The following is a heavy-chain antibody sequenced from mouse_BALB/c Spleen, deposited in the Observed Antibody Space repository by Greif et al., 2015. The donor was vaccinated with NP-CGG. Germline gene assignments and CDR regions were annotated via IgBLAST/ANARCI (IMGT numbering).Heavy chain of an antibody. CDR3: ARVPSKDYYAMDY. CDR1: GFSLTSYG. V-gene: IGHV2-9*02. D-gene: IGHD6-1*01. Sequence: QVQLKQSGPGLVAPSQSLSITCTVSGFSLTSYGVHWVRQPPGKGLEWLGVIWAGGSTNYNSALMSRLSISKDNSKSQVFLKMNSLQTDDTAMYYCARVPSKDYYAMDYWGQGTSVTVSS. CDR2: IWAGGST. J-gene: IGHJ4*01.